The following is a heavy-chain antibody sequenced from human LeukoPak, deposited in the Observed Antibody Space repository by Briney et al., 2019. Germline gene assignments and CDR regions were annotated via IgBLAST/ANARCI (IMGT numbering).Heavy chain of an antibody. Sequence: GGSLRLSCSASGFIFSNYAMHWVRQAPGKGLEHVSAISSNGGGTYYADSVKGRFTISRDNAKNSLYLQMNSLRAEDTAVYYCAREYSSGWYYFDYWGQGTLVTVSS. CDR2: ISSNGGGT. CDR1: GFIFSNYA. V-gene: IGHV3-64*04. D-gene: IGHD6-19*01. CDR3: AREYSSGWYYFDY. J-gene: IGHJ4*02.